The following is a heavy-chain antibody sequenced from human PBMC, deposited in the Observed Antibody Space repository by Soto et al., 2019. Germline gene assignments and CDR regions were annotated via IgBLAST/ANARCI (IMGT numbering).Heavy chain of an antibody. V-gene: IGHV1-69*01. D-gene: IGHD6-13*01. Sequence: QVQLVQSGAEVKKPGSSVKVSCKASGGTFSSYAISWVRQAPGQGLEWMGGIIPIFGTANYAQKFQGRVTITADESTSTAYMELSSLRSEDTAVYYCARGEGGAAAGRRGGCYYYYGMDVWGQGTTVTVSS. CDR2: IIPIFGTA. CDR1: GGTFSSYA. J-gene: IGHJ6*02. CDR3: ARGEGGAAAGRRGGCYYYYGMDV.